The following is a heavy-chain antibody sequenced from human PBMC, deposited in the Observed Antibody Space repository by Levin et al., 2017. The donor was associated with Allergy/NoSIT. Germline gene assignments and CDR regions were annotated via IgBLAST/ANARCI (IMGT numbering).Heavy chain of an antibody. J-gene: IGHJ4*02. V-gene: IGHV2-5*02. CDR3: AHRRSGSYFAY. D-gene: IGHD6-25*01. Sequence: SQTLSLTCTFSGFSLRTSEVGVGWIRQPPGKALEWLALIYWDEDKRYSPSLKSRLTITKVTSTNQVVLTMTNMDPLDTATYFCAHRRSGSYFAYWGQGILVTVSS. CDR2: IYWDEDK. CDR1: GFSLRTSEVG.